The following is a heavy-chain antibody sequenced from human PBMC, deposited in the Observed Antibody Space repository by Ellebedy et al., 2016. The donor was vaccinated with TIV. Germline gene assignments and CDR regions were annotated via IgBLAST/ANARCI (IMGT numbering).Heavy chain of an antibody. J-gene: IGHJ4*02. CDR1: GYGFIGYY. CDR2: GLPGDSEA. V-gene: IGHV5-51*01. CDR3: ARRQGPGFFDY. Sequence: GESLKISCKASGYGFIGYYIGRVRQMPGKGLEWMGIGLPGDSEARYGPSFEGQVTISADMSTRTAYLEWSSLKASDTAIYYCARRQGPGFFDYWGQGTLVIVSS.